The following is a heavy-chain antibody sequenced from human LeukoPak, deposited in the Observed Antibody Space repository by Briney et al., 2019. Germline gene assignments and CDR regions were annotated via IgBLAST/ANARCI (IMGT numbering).Heavy chain of an antibody. CDR2: ISSSSYI. CDR3: AKGGQNYGGNSGY. CDR1: GITFSNAW. Sequence: GGSLRLSCAASGITFSNAWMNWVRQAPGKGLEWVSSISSSSYIYYADSVKGRFTISRDNARNSLYLQMNSLRAEDTAVYYCAKGGQNYGGNSGYWGQGTLVTVSS. D-gene: IGHD4-23*01. J-gene: IGHJ4*02. V-gene: IGHV3-69-1*01.